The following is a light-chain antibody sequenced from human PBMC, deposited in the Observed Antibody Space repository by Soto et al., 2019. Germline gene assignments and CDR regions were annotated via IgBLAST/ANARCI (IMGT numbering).Light chain of an antibody. J-gene: IGKJ4*01. CDR2: DAS. CDR1: QSISSW. V-gene: IGKV1-5*01. Sequence: IQMTQSPSTLSASVRDRVTITCRASQSISSWLAWYQQKPGKAPKLLIYDASSLESGVPSRFSGSGSGTEFTLTISSLQPDDFATYYCQQYNSYSALTFGGGTKVDIK. CDR3: QQYNSYSALT.